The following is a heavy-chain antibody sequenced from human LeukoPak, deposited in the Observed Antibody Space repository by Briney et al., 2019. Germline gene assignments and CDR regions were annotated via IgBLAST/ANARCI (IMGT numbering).Heavy chain of an antibody. D-gene: IGHD2-8*02. V-gene: IGHV3-21*01. Sequence: GGSLRLSCAASGFTFSSYSMNWVRQAPGKGLEWVSSISSSSGYIYYADSVKGRFTISRDNAKNSLYLQMNSLRAEDTAVYYCARVGPMGRGVCQFDYWGQGTLVTVSS. J-gene: IGHJ4*02. CDR1: GFTFSSYS. CDR3: ARVGPMGRGVCQFDY. CDR2: ISSSSGYI.